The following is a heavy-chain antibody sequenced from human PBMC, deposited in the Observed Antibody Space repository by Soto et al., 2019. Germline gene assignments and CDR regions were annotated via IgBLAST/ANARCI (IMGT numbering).Heavy chain of an antibody. Sequence: GGSLRLSCAASGFTFSSYSVNWVRQAPGKGLEWVSSISSSSSYIYYADSVKGRFTISRDNAKNSLYLQMNSLRAEDTAVYYCARERSHGATWRADAFDIWGQGTMVTVSS. J-gene: IGHJ3*02. CDR2: ISSSSSYI. CDR1: GFTFSSYS. D-gene: IGHD1-26*01. CDR3: ARERSHGATWRADAFDI. V-gene: IGHV3-21*01.